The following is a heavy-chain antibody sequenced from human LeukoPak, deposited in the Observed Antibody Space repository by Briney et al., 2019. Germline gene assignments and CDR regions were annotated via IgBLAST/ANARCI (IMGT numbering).Heavy chain of an antibody. D-gene: IGHD7-27*01. CDR2: INHSGST. CDR1: GGSISSGDYY. CDR3: ARGLLGVDY. Sequence: SETLSLTCTVSGGSISSGDYYWSWIRQPPGKGLEWIGEINHSGSTNYNPSLKSRVTISVDTSKNQFSLKLSSVTAADTAVYYCARGLLGVDYWGQGTLVTVSS. V-gene: IGHV4-30-4*01. J-gene: IGHJ4*02.